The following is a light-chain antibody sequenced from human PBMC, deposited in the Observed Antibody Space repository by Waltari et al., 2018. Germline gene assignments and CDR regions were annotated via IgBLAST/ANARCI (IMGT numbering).Light chain of an antibody. V-gene: IGLV6-57*04. Sequence: NFMLTQPHSVSESPGKTLTISCTRSSGSIASNYVQWYQQRPGRAPITVIYEDNERPSGVPARFSGPIDSSSNSAYLTISGLKTEDEADYYCQSYNSSNVIFGGGTKLTVL. J-gene: IGLJ2*01. CDR1: SGSIASNY. CDR3: QSYNSSNVI. CDR2: EDN.